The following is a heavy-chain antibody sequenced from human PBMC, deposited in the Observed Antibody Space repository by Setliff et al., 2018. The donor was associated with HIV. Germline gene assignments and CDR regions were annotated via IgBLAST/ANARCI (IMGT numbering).Heavy chain of an antibody. J-gene: IGHJ3*02. Sequence: GGSLRLSCTASGFTFGDYPMSWVRQAPGKGLEYVAGMNRDGSEKGYADSVKGRFSISRDNAKNSLYLQMSSLRTEDTAVYFCARDPAFGAFDIWGQGTMVTVSS. CDR1: GFTFGDYP. CDR2: MNRDGSEK. CDR3: ARDPAFGAFDI. D-gene: IGHD3-10*01. V-gene: IGHV3-7*03.